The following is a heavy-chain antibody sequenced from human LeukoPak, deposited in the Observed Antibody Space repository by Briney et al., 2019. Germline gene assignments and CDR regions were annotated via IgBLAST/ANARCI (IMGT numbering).Heavy chain of an antibody. CDR1: GFPFSTYN. J-gene: IGHJ4*02. D-gene: IGHD3-22*01. CDR3: ARGVIVVTSYREFDY. CDR2: ISSSSSYT. Sequence: PGGSLRLSCAASGFPFSTYNINWVRQAPGKGLEWVSYISSSSSYTNYADSVKGRFTISRDNAKNSLYLQMNSLRAEDTAVYYCARGVIVVTSYREFDYWGQGTLVTVSS. V-gene: IGHV3-21*05.